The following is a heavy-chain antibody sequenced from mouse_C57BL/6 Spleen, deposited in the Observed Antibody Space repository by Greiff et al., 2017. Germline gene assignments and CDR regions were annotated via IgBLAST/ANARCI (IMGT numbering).Heavy chain of an antibody. Sequence: QVQLQQPGAELVMPGASVKLSCKASGYTFTSYWMHWVKQRPGQGLEWIGEIDPSDSYTNYTQKFKGKSTLTVDKSSSTAYMQLSSLTSEDSAVYYCARTGGYYGSSSGYFDVWGTGTTVTVSS. J-gene: IGHJ1*03. V-gene: IGHV1-69*01. CDR1: GYTFTSYW. D-gene: IGHD1-1*01. CDR3: ARTGGYYGSSSGYFDV. CDR2: IDPSDSYT.